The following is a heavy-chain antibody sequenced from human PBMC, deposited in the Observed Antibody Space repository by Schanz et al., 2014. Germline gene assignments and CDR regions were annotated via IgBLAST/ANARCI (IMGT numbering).Heavy chain of an antibody. D-gene: IGHD3-10*01. J-gene: IGHJ4*02. CDR1: GGSINSDAFY. CDR3: ARLDGFGY. V-gene: IGHV4-31*03. CDR2: IYYSGGT. Sequence: QVQLQESGPGVVKPSQTLSLTCTVSGGSINSDAFYWTWIRQHPGKGLEWVGYIYYSGGTYYSPSLKSRVSISLDASKNQSSLKLTSVTAADTAVYYCARLDGFGYWGQGTLVTVSS.